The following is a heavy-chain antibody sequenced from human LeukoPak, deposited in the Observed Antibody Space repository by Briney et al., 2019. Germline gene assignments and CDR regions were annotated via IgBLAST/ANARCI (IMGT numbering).Heavy chain of an antibody. CDR2: IYYSGST. D-gene: IGHD3-3*01. J-gene: IGHJ4*02. Sequence: SETLSLTCTVSGGSISSYYWSWIRQPPGKGLEWIGYIYYSGSTNYNPSLQSRVTISVDTSKNQFSLKLSSVAAADTAVYYCARDQVGVVASYFDYWGQGTLVTVSS. CDR3: ARDQVGVVASYFDY. CDR1: GGSISSYY. V-gene: IGHV4-59*01.